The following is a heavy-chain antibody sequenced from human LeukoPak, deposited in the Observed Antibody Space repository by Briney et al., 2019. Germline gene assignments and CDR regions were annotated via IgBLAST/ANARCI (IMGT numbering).Heavy chain of an antibody. J-gene: IGHJ4*02. CDR3: ARGRPPLRYFDWLLPNPFDY. CDR2: INHSGST. D-gene: IGHD3-9*01. CDR1: GGSSSGYY. Sequence: SETLSLTCAVYGGSSSGYYWSWIRQPPGKGLEWIGEINHSGSTNYNPSLKSRVTISVDTSKNQFSLKLSSVTAADTAVYYCARGRPPLRYFDWLLPNPFDYWGQGTLVTVSS. V-gene: IGHV4-34*01.